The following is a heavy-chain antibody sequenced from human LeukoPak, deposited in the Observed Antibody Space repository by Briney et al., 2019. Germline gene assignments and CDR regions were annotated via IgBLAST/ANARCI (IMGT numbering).Heavy chain of an antibody. J-gene: IGHJ2*01. CDR3: TRGGSSSWSVHWYFDL. CDR2: INHSGGT. V-gene: IGHV4-39*07. Sequence: KPSETLSLTCTVSGGSISSSGYYCGWVRQPPGKGLEWIGEINHSGGTNYNPSLKSRVTISIDTSNTPFSLRLSSVTAADTAVYYCTRGGSSSWSVHWYFDLWGRGTLVTVSS. CDR1: GGSISSSGYY. D-gene: IGHD6-13*01.